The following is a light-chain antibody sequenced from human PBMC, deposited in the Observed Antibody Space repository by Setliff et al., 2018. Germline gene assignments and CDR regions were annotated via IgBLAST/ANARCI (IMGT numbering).Light chain of an antibody. CDR3: QSYDYRMTHDV. J-gene: IGLJ1*01. CDR1: SSNIEAGYD. V-gene: IGLV1-40*01. CDR2: RNT. Sequence: QSVLTQPPSVSGAPGQRVTISCTGSSSNIEAGYDVHWYQQLPGTAPKLLISRNTNRPSGVPDRFSGSKSGTSVSLAITGLQADDEADYYCQSYDYRMTHDVVGTGTKGTVL.